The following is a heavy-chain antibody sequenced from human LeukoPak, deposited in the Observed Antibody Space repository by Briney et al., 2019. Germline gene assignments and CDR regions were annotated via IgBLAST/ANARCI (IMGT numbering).Heavy chain of an antibody. D-gene: IGHD1-1*01. J-gene: IGHJ6*02. CDR3: ARFPRDSLRPRTNYYGMDV. Sequence: GGSLRLSCAASGFTFSSYAMHWVRQAPGKGLEWVAVISHDGSNKYYADSVKGRFTISRDNSKNTLYLQMNSLRAEDTAVYYCARFPRDSLRPRTNYYGMDVWGQGTTVTVSS. V-gene: IGHV3-30-3*01. CDR2: ISHDGSNK. CDR1: GFTFSSYA.